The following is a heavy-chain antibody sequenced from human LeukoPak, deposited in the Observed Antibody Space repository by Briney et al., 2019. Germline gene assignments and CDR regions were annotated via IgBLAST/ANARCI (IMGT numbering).Heavy chain of an antibody. J-gene: IGHJ4*02. CDR3: VKPYPTLTTSSVLDN. CDR2: LSYDGKHE. V-gene: IGHV3-30*18. D-gene: IGHD4-17*01. CDR1: GFTFSSYW. Sequence: GGSLRLSCAASGFTFSSYWMSWVRQAPGKGLEWVAALSYDGKHEHYADPVKGRFTMSRDNSKNTVFLQIDSLTTEDSAVYYCVKPYPTLTTSSVLDNWGQGTLVTVSS.